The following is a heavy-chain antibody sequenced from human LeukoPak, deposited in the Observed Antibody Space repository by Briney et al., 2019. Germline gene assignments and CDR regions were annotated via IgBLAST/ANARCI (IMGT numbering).Heavy chain of an antibody. Sequence: GASVKVSCKASGGTFSSYAIRWVRQAPGQGLERMGRIIPILGIANYAQKFQGRVTITADKSTSTAYMELSSLRSEDTAVYYCARDIYYYDSSGYYYFDYWGQGTLVTVSS. V-gene: IGHV1-69*04. J-gene: IGHJ4*02. CDR1: GGTFSSYA. CDR2: IIPILGIA. CDR3: ARDIYYYDSSGYYYFDY. D-gene: IGHD3-22*01.